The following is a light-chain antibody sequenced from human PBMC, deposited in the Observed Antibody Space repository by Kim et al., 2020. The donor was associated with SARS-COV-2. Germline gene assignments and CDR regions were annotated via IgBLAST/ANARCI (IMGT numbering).Light chain of an antibody. CDR1: SGSIASNF. V-gene: IGLV6-57*01. J-gene: IGLJ2*01. CDR3: QSYDSSNPVI. CDR2: EDM. Sequence: NFMLIQPHSVSESPGKTIIISCTRSSGSIASNFVQWYKQRPGRSPTTVIYEDMQRPSEVPDRFSGSIDSSSNSASLTISRLQTEDEADYYCQSYDSSNPVICGGGTQLTVL.